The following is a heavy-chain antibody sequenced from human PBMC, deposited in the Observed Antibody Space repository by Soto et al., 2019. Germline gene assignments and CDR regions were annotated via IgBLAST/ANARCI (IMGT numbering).Heavy chain of an antibody. J-gene: IGHJ3*02. CDR2: IIPIFGTA. V-gene: IGHV1-69*13. CDR3: ARDHYYDSSGYYYVGAFDI. Sequence: SVKVSCKASGGTFSSYAISWVRQAPGQGLELMGGIIPIFGTANYAQKFQGRVTITADESTSTAYMELSSLRSEDTAVYYCARDHYYDSSGYYYVGAFDIWGQGTMVTV. D-gene: IGHD3-22*01. CDR1: GGTFSSYA.